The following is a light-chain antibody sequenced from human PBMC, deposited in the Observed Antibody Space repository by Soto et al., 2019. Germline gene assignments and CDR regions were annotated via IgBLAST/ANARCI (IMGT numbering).Light chain of an antibody. V-gene: IGKV3-20*01. CDR3: QQCQLIGDSQPFT. J-gene: IGKJ4*01. Sequence: TLSLSPGERATLSCRASQSVSYYLAWYQQKPGQAPRLLIYDASSSATGVPDRFSGSGSGTDFTLTISRLEPEDFAVYYCQQCQLIGDSQPFTFGGGTKVDIK. CDR2: DAS. CDR1: QSVSYY.